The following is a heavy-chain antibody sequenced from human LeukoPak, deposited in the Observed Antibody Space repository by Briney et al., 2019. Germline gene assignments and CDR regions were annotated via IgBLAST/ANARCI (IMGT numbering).Heavy chain of an antibody. J-gene: IGHJ4*02. CDR3: ARSTGIAARCFDY. Sequence: SETLSLTCAVYGGSFSGYYWSWIRQPPGKGLEWIGEINHSGSTNCNPSLKSRVTISVDTSKNQFSLKLSSVTAADTAVYYCARSTGIAARCFDYWGQGTLVTVSS. CDR2: INHSGST. CDR1: GGSFSGYY. D-gene: IGHD6-6*01. V-gene: IGHV4-34*01.